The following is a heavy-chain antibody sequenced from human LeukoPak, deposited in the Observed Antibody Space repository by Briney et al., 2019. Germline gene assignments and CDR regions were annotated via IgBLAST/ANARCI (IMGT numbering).Heavy chain of an antibody. V-gene: IGHV3-7*03. J-gene: IGHJ4*02. CDR3: ARARGGYDFDY. D-gene: IGHD5-12*01. CDR2: IKQDGNEK. CDR1: GFTFSDYW. Sequence: GGSLRLSCVASGFTFSDYWMTWVRQAPGTGLEWVANIKQDGNEKYYVDSVKGRFTISRDNAKNSLYLQLNSLRAEDTAVYYCARARGGYDFDYWGQGTLVTVSS.